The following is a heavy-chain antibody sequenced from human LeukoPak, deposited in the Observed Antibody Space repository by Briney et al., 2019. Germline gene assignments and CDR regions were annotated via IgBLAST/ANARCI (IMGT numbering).Heavy chain of an antibody. V-gene: IGHV3-23*01. J-gene: IGHJ4*02. CDR1: GFTFSSYA. CDR2: ISGSGGST. D-gene: IGHD3-22*01. CDR3: AKYYYDSSGHFDY. Sequence: GGSLRLSCAASGFTFSSYAMSWVRQAPGKGLEWVSAISGSGGSTYYADSVKGRFTISRDNSKNTLYLRMNRLRAEDTDVYYCAKYYYDSSGHFDYWGQGTLVTVSS.